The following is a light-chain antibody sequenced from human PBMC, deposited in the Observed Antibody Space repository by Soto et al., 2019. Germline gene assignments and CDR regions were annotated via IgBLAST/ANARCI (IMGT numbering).Light chain of an antibody. CDR3: QQYNNGPPIT. CDR1: QSVRSH. Sequence: IGMTQSPATLSVSPGEGVTLSCRASQSVRSHLAWYQQKPGQPPRLLIYGASTRATGIPARFSGSGFGTEFTLTISSLQSEDFAVYYCQQYNNGPPITCGQGTRR. CDR2: GAS. V-gene: IGKV3-15*01. J-gene: IGKJ5*01.